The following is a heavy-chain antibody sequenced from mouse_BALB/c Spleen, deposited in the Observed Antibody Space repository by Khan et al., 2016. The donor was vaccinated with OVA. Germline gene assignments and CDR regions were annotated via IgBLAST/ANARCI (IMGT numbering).Heavy chain of an antibody. CDR1: GYTFTTYW. Sequence: VQLQQSGAELAKPGASVKMSCTASGYTFTTYWMHWIKQRPGQGLEWIGYINPSTGYTEYTQNFKDKATLTADESSSTAYMQLNSLTSEDSAVYYCARRGLYVIFAYGGQGTLVTVSA. CDR3: ARRGLYVIFAY. CDR2: INPSTGYT. V-gene: IGHV1-7*01. J-gene: IGHJ3*01. D-gene: IGHD2-10*02.